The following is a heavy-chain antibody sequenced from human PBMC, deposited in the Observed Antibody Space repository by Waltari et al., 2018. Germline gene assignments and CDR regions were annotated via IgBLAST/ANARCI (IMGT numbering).Heavy chain of an antibody. V-gene: IGHV3-48*04. CDR3: ARGGLYYDFWSGYYYFDY. J-gene: IGHJ4*02. Sequence: EVQLVESGGGLVQPGGSLRLSCAASGLTFSRYSMNWVRQAPGKGLEWVSYISSSSSTIYYADSVKGRFTISRDNAKNSLYLQMNSLRAEDTAVYYCARGGLYYDFWSGYYYFDYWGQGTLVTVSS. CDR2: ISSSSSTI. D-gene: IGHD3-3*01. CDR1: GLTFSRYS.